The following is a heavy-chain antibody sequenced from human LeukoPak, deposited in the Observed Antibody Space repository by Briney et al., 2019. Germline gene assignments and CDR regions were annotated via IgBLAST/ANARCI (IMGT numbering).Heavy chain of an antibody. J-gene: IGHJ4*02. CDR3: ARQGTIVAGTLGTTFDY. CDR1: GYSFTNYW. CDR2: IYPGDSDT. Sequence: GESLKISYKASGYSFTNYWIGWVRQMPGKGLEWMGIIYPGDSDTKYSPSFQGQVTISADESINTAYLQWSSLRASDTAMYYCARQGTIVAGTLGTTFDYWGQGTLLTVSS. V-gene: IGHV5-51*01. D-gene: IGHD5-12*01.